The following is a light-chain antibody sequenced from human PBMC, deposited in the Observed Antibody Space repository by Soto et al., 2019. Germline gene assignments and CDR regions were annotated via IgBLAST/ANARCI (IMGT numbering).Light chain of an antibody. CDR1: SSDVGGNNY. Sequence: QSALTQPPSASGSPGQSVTISCTGTSSDVGGNNYVSWYQQHPDKAPKLMIYEVSKRPSGVPDRFSGSRSGNTASLTVSGLQAEDEADYFCSSYAGSYILVFGGGTKVTVL. CDR3: SSYAGSYILV. J-gene: IGLJ2*01. CDR2: EVS. V-gene: IGLV2-8*01.